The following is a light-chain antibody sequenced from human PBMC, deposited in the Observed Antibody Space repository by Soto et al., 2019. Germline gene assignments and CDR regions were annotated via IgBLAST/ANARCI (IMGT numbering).Light chain of an antibody. CDR3: SAYTTTSTFI. Sequence: QSALTQPASVSGSPGQSVTISCTGTSSDIGGYDYVSWYQQHPGTAPKLILYEVNNRPSGVSNRFSGSKSGNTASLIISGLQTEDEADYYCSAYTTTSTFIFGTGTKVTVL. CDR1: SSDIGGYDY. V-gene: IGLV2-14*01. CDR2: EVN. J-gene: IGLJ1*01.